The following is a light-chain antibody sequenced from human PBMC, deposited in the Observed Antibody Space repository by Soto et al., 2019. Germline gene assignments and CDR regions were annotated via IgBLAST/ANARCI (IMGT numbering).Light chain of an antibody. V-gene: IGLV2-8*01. CDR1: SSDVGAYNY. CDR3: SSYGGSDNYVL. Sequence: QSVLTQPPSASGSPGQSVTISCTGTSSDVGAYNYVSWYQQHPGKAPKLMIYEVTERPSGVPDRFSGSKSGNTASLTVSGLQAEDEADYYCSSYGGSDNYVLFGGGTKVTVL. J-gene: IGLJ2*01. CDR2: EVT.